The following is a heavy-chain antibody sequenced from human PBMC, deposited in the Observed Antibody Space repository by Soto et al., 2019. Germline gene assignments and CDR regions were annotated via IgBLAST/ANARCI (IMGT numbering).Heavy chain of an antibody. CDR2: IYTSGST. Sequence: SETLSLTCTVSGGSISSYYWSWIRQPAGKGLEWIGRIYTSGSTNYNPSLKSRVTMSVDTSKNQFSLKLSSVTAADPAVYYCARNAPYYYGSGSYYNGGFDYWGQGTLVTVSS. CDR1: GGSISSYY. CDR3: ARNAPYYYGSGSYYNGGFDY. D-gene: IGHD3-10*01. J-gene: IGHJ4*02. V-gene: IGHV4-4*07.